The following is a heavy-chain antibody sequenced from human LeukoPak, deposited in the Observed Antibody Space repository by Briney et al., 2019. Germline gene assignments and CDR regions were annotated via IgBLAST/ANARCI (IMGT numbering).Heavy chain of an antibody. CDR1: GGTFSSYA. Sequence: GASVKVSCKASGGTFSSYAISWVRQAPRQGLEWMGGIIPIFGTANYAQKFQGRVTITTDESTSTAYMELSSLRSEDTAVYYCARGSRNWFDPWGQGTLVTVSS. CDR2: IIPIFGTA. V-gene: IGHV1-69*05. CDR3: ARGSRNWFDP. J-gene: IGHJ5*02.